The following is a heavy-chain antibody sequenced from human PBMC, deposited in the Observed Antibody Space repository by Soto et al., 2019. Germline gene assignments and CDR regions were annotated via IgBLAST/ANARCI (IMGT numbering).Heavy chain of an antibody. J-gene: IGHJ4*02. CDR2: IYYSGST. CDR1: GGSISSYY. D-gene: IGHD7-27*01. CDR3: ARVSNFLGISY. Sequence: SETLSLTCTVSGGSISSYYWSWIRQPPGRGLEWIGYIYYSGSTNYNPSLKSRVTISVDTSKNQFSLKLSSVTAADTAVYYCARVSNFLGISYWGQGTLVTVSS. V-gene: IGHV4-59*01.